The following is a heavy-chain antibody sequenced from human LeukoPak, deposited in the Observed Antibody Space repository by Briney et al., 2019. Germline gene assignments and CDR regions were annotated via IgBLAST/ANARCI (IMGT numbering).Heavy chain of an antibody. V-gene: IGHV4-39*07. CDR3: ARVIDSLFDY. CDR2: IYYSGST. CDR1: GGSISSSSYY. Sequence: SETLSLTCTVSGGSISSSSYYWGWIRQPPGKGLEWIGSIYYSGSTYYNPSLKSRVTISVDTSKNQFSLKLSSVTAADTAVYYCARVIDSLFDYWGQGTLVTVSS. D-gene: IGHD2-21*01. J-gene: IGHJ4*02.